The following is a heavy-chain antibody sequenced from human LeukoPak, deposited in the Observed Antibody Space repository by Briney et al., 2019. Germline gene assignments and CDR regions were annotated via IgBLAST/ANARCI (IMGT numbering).Heavy chain of an antibody. D-gene: IGHD2-8*01. V-gene: IGHV4-39*01. CDR3: ARIEKWVYYFDF. Sequence: ASETPSLTCSVSGGSIRITSFSIGTQYWVWIRQPPGKGLEWIGSIYYNGGTSYNPSLRSRVTMSVDTSKNQFSLKLSSVTAADTAVYHCARIEKWVYYFDFWGQGTLATVSS. CDR2: IYYNGGT. J-gene: IGHJ4*02. CDR1: GGSIRITSFSIGTQY.